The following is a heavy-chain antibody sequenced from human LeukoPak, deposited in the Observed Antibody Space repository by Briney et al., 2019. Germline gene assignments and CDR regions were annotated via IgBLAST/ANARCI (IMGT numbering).Heavy chain of an antibody. CDR2: IYHSGST. J-gene: IGHJ4*02. D-gene: IGHD5-24*01. Sequence: SETLSLTCTVSGGSISSYYWSWIRQPPGKGLEWIGEIYHSGSTNYNPSLKSRVTISVDKSKNQFSLKLSSVTAADTAVYYCATLLTATNYFDYWGQGTLVTVSS. CDR3: ATLLTATNYFDY. CDR1: GGSISSYY. V-gene: IGHV4-59*12.